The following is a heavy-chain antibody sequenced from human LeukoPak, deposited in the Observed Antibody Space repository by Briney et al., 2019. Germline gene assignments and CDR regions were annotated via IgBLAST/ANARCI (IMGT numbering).Heavy chain of an antibody. CDR2: ISGSGSTI. CDR1: GFTFSSYD. V-gene: IGHV3-48*03. J-gene: IGHJ6*02. CDR3: ARVHPYYHGSGSYLMGYYYYGLDV. D-gene: IGHD3-10*01. Sequence: GGSLRLSCAASGFTFSSYDMNWIRQAPGKGLEWVSHISGSGSTIYHADSVKGRFTISRDNTRNSLYLQMSSLRAEDTAVYYCARVHPYYHGSGSYLMGYYYYGLDVWGQGTTVTVSS.